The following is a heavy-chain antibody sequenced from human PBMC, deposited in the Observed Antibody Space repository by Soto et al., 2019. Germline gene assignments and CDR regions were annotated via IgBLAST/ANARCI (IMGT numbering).Heavy chain of an antibody. Sequence: SETLSLTCAVYGGSFSNNYWTWFRQPPGKGLEWIGEISPSGTTKYIPSLKSRGTLSVDTSRKQFFLKVTSVSAADTAVYYCETSLWFGTHHEIWGPGNLVTVS. J-gene: IGHJ4*02. V-gene: IGHV4-34*01. D-gene: IGHD3-10*01. CDR2: ISPSGTT. CDR1: GGSFSNNY. CDR3: ETSLWFGTHHEI.